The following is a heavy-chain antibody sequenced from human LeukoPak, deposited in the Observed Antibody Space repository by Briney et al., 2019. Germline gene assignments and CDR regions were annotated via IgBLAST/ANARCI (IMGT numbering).Heavy chain of an antibody. CDR3: AKDQPIQYLRFYFDY. Sequence: AGGSLRLSCAASGFTFSSYGMHWVRQAPGKGLEWVAVISYDGSNKYYADSVKGRFTISRDNSKNTLYLQMNSLRAEDTAVYYCAKDQPIQYLRFYFDYWGQGTLVTVSS. CDR2: ISYDGSNK. D-gene: IGHD3-9*01. CDR1: GFTFSSYG. J-gene: IGHJ4*02. V-gene: IGHV3-30*18.